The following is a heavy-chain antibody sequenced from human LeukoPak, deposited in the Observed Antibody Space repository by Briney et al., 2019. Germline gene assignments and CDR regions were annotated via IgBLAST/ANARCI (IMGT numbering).Heavy chain of an antibody. CDR2: IYHSGST. D-gene: IGHD3-3*01. V-gene: IGHV4-30-2*01. CDR1: GGSISSGGYY. J-gene: IGHJ3*02. Sequence: PSETLSLTCTVSGGSISSGGYYWSWIRQPPGTDLEWIGYIYHSGSTYYNPSLKSRVTISVDRSKNQFSLKLSSVTAADTAVYYCARGNRRRTIFGVVAYAFDIWGQGTMVTVSS. CDR3: ARGNRRRTIFGVVAYAFDI.